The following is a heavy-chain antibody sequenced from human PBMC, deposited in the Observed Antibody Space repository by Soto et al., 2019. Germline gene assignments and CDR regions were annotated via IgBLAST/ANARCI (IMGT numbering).Heavy chain of an antibody. D-gene: IGHD2-8*02. CDR3: AGGDYTGGGTFYLIEH. Sequence: GGSLRLSCTASGLTFNNYWMHWVRQAPGKGPVWVSRINGDGRTTTYADSVRGRFTISRDNAKNTVYLQMNSLRAEDTAVYFCAGGDYTGGGTFYLIEHSGRGSLVTVSS. J-gene: IGHJ4*02. CDR2: INGDGRTT. V-gene: IGHV3-74*01. CDR1: GLTFNNYW.